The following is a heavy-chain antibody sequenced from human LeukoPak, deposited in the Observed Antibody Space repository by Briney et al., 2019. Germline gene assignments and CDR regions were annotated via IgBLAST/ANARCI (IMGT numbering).Heavy chain of an antibody. J-gene: IGHJ6*03. V-gene: IGHV4-61*02. CDR3: ARVYDPDYYYYMDV. CDR2: IYTSGST. D-gene: IGHD3-3*01. CDR1: GGSVSSGSYY. Sequence: SETLSLTCTVSGGSVSSGSYYWSWIRQPAGKGLEWIGRIYTSGSTNYNPSLKSRVTISVDTSKNQFSLKLSSVTAADTAVYYCARVYDPDYYYYMDVWGKGTTVTVSS.